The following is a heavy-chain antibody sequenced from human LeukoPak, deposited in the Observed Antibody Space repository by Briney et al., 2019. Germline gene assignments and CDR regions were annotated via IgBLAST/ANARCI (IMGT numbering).Heavy chain of an antibody. V-gene: IGHV1-69*06. D-gene: IGHD4-17*01. CDR2: IIPIFGTA. J-gene: IGHJ4*02. CDR3: ARASGDYDMTRPLDY. CDR1: GYTFTGYY. Sequence: SVKVSCKASGYTFTGYYMHWVRQAPGQGLEWMGGIIPIFGTANYAQKFQGRVTITADKSTSTAYMELSSLRSEDTAVYYRARASGDYDMTRPLDYWGQGTLVTVSS.